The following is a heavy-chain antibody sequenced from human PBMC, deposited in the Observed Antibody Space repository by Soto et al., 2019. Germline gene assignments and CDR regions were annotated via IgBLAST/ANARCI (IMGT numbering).Heavy chain of an antibody. Sequence: GGSLRLSCTASGFNFKNYAMSWVRQAPGKGLEWASAISASGETPYYADSVKGRFTVSRDNSKTMVYLLMNSLRAEDTAIYYCVKPERFASGMDVWGQGTTVTVSS. CDR3: VKPERFASGMDV. J-gene: IGHJ6*02. V-gene: IGHV3-23*01. CDR2: ISASGETP. D-gene: IGHD3-16*01. CDR1: GFNFKNYA.